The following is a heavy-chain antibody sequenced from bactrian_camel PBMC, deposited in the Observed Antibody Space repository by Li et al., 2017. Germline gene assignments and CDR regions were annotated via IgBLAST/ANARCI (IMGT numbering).Heavy chain of an antibody. CDR2: SEPGGGVA. D-gene: IGHD5*01. CDR3: ANWGDNY. CDR1: GFTFSSFA. J-gene: IGHJ4*01. Sequence: QLVESGGGLVQPGGSLRLSCAASGFTFSSFAMSWVRQAPGKGLEWVAGIASEPGGGVAQYAGSVKGRFTIARDNAKNTLYLQLNYLKTEDTAMYYCANWGDNYWGQGTQVTVS. V-gene: IGHV3S1*01.